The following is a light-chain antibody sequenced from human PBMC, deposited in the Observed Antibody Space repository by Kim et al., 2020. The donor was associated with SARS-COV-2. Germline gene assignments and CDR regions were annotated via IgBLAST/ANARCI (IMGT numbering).Light chain of an antibody. Sequence: ASVGDTVTITCQASQDIRMFLKWYQQKPGNAPKLLIYDASNLETGVPSRFRGSGSGTHFTFTISSLQPEDIATYYCHQYDNLPLTFGGGTKVDIK. J-gene: IGKJ4*01. CDR2: DAS. CDR1: QDIRMF. CDR3: HQYDNLPLT. V-gene: IGKV1-33*01.